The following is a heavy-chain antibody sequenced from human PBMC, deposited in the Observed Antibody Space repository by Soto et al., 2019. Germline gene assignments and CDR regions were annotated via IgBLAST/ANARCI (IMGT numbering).Heavy chain of an antibody. D-gene: IGHD5-12*01. CDR1: GFTFSDYW. CDR3: TADLPTPIPQVDH. Sequence: GGSLRLSCAVSGFTFSDYWMSWVRQAPGKGLEWVANIKQDGNEKYYVDSVKGRFTISRDNAKNSLYLQMNSLKTEDTAVYYWTADLPTPIPQVDHWGQGTLVTVSS. CDR2: IKQDGNEK. J-gene: IGHJ4*02. V-gene: IGHV3-7*03.